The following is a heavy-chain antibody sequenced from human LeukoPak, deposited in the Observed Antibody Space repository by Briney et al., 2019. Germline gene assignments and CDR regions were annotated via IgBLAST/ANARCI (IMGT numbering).Heavy chain of an antibody. CDR1: GYTFTGYY. J-gene: IGHJ4*02. D-gene: IGHD3-22*01. CDR3: ARADSSGYFGHFDY. Sequence: GASVKVSCKASGYTFTGYYMHWVRQAPGQGLEWMGWINPNSGGTNYAQKFQGRATMTRDTSISTAYMELSRLRSEDTAVYYCARADSSGYFGHFDYWGQGTLVTVSS. CDR2: INPNSGGT. V-gene: IGHV1-2*02.